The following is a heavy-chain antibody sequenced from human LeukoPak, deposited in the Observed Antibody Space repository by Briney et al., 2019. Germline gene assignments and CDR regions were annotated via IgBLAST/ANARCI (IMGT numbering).Heavy chain of an antibody. CDR3: ARGNGETVTDLDYFDY. CDR1: GYTFTGYY. Sequence: ASVKVSCKASGYTFTGYYMHWVRQAPGQGLEWMGWINPNSGGTNYAQKFQGRVTMTRDTSISTAYMELSRLRSDDTAVYYCARGNGETVTDLDYFDYWGQGTLVTVSS. D-gene: IGHD4-17*01. J-gene: IGHJ4*02. CDR2: INPNSGGT. V-gene: IGHV1-2*02.